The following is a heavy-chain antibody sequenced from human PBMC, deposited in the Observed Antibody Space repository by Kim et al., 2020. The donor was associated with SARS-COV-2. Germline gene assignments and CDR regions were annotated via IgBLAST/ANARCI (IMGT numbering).Heavy chain of an antibody. CDR3: ARIPDISGWPFDS. J-gene: IGHJ4*02. Sequence: ETLSLTCTVSIGSISSDYWTWIRQPPGKGLEWICYIHYSGRTRYNPSLRSRVAIFVDPSKSHFSLSLTSVTAADTAVYFCARIPDISGWPFDSWGQGILVSAS. CDR1: IGSISSDY. V-gene: IGHV4-59*01. CDR2: IHYSGRT. D-gene: IGHD6-19*01.